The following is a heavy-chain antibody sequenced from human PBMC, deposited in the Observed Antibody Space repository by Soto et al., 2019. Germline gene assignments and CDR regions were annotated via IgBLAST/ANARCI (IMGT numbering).Heavy chain of an antibody. J-gene: IGHJ6*02. CDR2: IYHSGST. D-gene: IGHD5-12*01. V-gene: IGHV4-4*02. Sequence: KPSETLSLTCAVSGGSISSSNWWSRVRQPPGKGLEWIGEIYHSGSTNYNPSLKSRVTISVDKSKNQFSLKLSSVTAADTAVYYCARDLVATSLTPKYYYYGMDVWGQGTTVTVSS. CDR3: ARDLVATSLTPKYYYYGMDV. CDR1: GGSISSSNW.